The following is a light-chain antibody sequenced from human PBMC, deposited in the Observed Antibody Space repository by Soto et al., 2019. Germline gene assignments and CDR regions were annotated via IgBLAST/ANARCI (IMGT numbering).Light chain of an antibody. Sequence: DIQMTQSPSSLSASVGNRVTITCRASQSISTYLNWYQKKPGKAPNLLIYDASSLQSGVPSRFSGSGGGTDFTLSISSVQPEDFATYFCQQSYMAPIPFGPGTQLEI. CDR3: QQSYMAPIP. V-gene: IGKV1-39*01. J-gene: IGKJ5*01. CDR1: QSISTY. CDR2: DAS.